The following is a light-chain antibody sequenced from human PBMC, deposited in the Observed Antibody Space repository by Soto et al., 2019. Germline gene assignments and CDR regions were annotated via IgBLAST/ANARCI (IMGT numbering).Light chain of an antibody. CDR3: QHYDNLPLT. CDR2: DAS. Sequence: DIQMTQSPSSLSASVGERATITCKASQGISSYLTWYQQKPGKAPKLLIYDASNLETVVPSRFSGSGSGTDFTFTISSLQPEDIATYYGQHYDNLPLTFGGGTKVEIK. CDR1: QGISSY. V-gene: IGKV1-33*01. J-gene: IGKJ4*01.